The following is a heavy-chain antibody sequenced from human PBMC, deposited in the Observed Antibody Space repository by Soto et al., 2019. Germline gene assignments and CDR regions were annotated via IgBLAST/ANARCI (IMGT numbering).Heavy chain of an antibody. D-gene: IGHD6-6*01. V-gene: IGHV1-69*01. Sequence: QVQLVRSGAEVKKPGSSVKVSCKASGGTFSSYAISWVRQAPGQGLEWMGGIIPIFGTANYAQKFQGRVTITADESTSTAYMELSSLRSEDTAVYYCARDKVIAARRVGPRLGMDVWGQGTTVTVSS. J-gene: IGHJ6*02. CDR3: ARDKVIAARRVGPRLGMDV. CDR2: IIPIFGTA. CDR1: GGTFSSYA.